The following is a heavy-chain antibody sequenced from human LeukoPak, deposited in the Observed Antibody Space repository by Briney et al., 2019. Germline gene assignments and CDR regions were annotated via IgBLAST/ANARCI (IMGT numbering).Heavy chain of an antibody. J-gene: IGHJ6*02. CDR2: IIPIFGTA. CDR3: ARCLTYYYDSNGYHPHLYGMDV. V-gene: IGHV1-69*13. D-gene: IGHD3-22*01. Sequence: ASVKVSCKASGGTFSSYAISWVRQAPGQGLEWMGGIIPIFGTANYAQKFQGRVTITADESTGTAYMELSSLRSEDTAVYYCARCLTYYYDSNGYHPHLYGMDVWGQGTTVTVSS. CDR1: GGTFSSYA.